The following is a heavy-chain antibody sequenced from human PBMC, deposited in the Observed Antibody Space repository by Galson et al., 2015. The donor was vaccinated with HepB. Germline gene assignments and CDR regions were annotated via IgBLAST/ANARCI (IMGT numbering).Heavy chain of an antibody. CDR2: ISVYNGNT. D-gene: IGHD3-22*01. J-gene: IGHJ4*02. CDR3: ARTRPPGYYDSSGYSLTLGPNYFDY. Sequence: SVKVSCKASGYTFSKYGISWVRQAPGQGLEWMGWISVYNGNTKSAQKVQGRVTMTAETSTTTAYMELRSLRSDDTAVYYCARTRPPGYYDSSGYSLTLGPNYFDYWGQGTLVTVSS. V-gene: IGHV1-18*04. CDR1: GYTFSKYG.